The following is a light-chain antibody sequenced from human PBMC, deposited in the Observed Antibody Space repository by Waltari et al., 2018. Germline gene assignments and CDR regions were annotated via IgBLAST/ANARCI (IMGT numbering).Light chain of an antibody. CDR2: GTS. Sequence: ASQSVTSISLTLYQQKLGQAPRHLIYGTSSRATGIPDRFRGSGSGTDFTLTISRLEPEDFAVYYCQQYDGEVVTFGGGTKVEI. CDR3: QQYDGEVVT. J-gene: IGKJ4*01. V-gene: IGKV3-20*01. CDR1: QSVTSIS.